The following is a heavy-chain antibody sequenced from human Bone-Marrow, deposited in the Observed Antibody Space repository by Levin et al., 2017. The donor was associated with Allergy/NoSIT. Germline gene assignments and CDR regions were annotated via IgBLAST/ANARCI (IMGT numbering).Heavy chain of an antibody. CDR1: GFTFGDYA. CDR3: TRDDRGGGDIVVVPAAIPRTSAQFDY. J-gene: IGHJ4*02. D-gene: IGHD2-2*01. CDR2: IRSKAYGGTT. Sequence: GGSLRLSCTASGFTFGDYAMSWVRQAPGKGLEWVGFIRSKAYGGTTEYAASVKGRFTISRDDSKSIAYLQMNSLKTEDTAVYYCTRDDRGGGDIVVVPAAIPRTSAQFDYWGQGTLVTVSS. V-gene: IGHV3-49*04.